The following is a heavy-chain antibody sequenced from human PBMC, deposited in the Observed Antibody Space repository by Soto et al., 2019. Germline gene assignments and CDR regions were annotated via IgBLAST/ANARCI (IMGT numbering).Heavy chain of an antibody. V-gene: IGHV3-30-3*01. CDR2: MSYDGTTK. J-gene: IGHJ4*02. Sequence: QVQLVESGGGVVQPRRSLRLSCAASGFIFSNYVMYWVRQAPGKGLEWVSFMSYDGTTKYYADSVKGRFTISRDNSKNTLYLQMNSLRPEDTAVYYCARQVLWSRYFDYWGQGTLVTVSS. D-gene: IGHD2-15*01. CDR1: GFIFSNYV. CDR3: ARQVLWSRYFDY.